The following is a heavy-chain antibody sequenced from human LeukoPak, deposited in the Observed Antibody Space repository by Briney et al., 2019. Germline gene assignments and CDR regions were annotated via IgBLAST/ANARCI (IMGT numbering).Heavy chain of an antibody. V-gene: IGHV3-21*01. CDR1: GFTLSSYA. D-gene: IGHD4-17*01. J-gene: IGHJ4*02. CDR2: ISSSGTYI. Sequence: GGSLRLSCAASGFTLSSYAMSWVRQAPGQGLEWVSSISSSGTYIYYAASVKGRFTISRDNANNSLYLQMNSLRAEDTAVYYCARDQDYGGDFDYWGQGTLVTVSS. CDR3: ARDQDYGGDFDY.